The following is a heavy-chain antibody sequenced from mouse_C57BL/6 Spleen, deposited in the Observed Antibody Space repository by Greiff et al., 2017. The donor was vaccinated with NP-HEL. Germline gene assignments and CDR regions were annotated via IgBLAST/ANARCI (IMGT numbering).Heavy chain of an antibody. J-gene: IGHJ4*01. V-gene: IGHV10-3*01. CDR3: VRVITTVRDYYAMDD. D-gene: IGHD1-1*01. CDR2: IRSKSSNYAT. Sequence: EVNLVESGGGLVQPKGSLKLSCAASGFTFNTYAMHWVRQAPGQGLEWVARIRSKSSNYATYYADSVKDRFTISRDDSQSRLYLQMNNLKTEDTAMYYCVRVITTVRDYYAMDDWGQGTSVTVSS. CDR1: GFTFNTYA.